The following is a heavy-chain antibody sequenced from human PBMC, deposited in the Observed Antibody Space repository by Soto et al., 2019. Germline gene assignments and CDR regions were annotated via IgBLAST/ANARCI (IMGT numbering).Heavy chain of an antibody. J-gene: IGHJ4*02. CDR1: GYTFTDYY. CDR2: INLNTGFT. Sequence: ASVKVSCKASGYTFTDYYMHWVRQAPGQGLEWMGWINLNTGFTRYEQRFQGRVTMTRDTSISTAYMELSSLRSDDTAVYYCARERPTVSDTDHWGQGTLVTVSS. V-gene: IGHV1-2*02. CDR3: ARERPTVSDTDH. D-gene: IGHD4-17*01.